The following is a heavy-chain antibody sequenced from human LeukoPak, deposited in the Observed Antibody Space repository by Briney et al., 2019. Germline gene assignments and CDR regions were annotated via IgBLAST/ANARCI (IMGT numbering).Heavy chain of an antibody. CDR2: IIPIFGTA. D-gene: IGHD6-13*01. V-gene: IGHV1-69*05. Sequence: ASVKVSCKASGGTFSSYAISWVRQAPGQGLGWMGGIIPIFGTANYAQKFQGRVTITTDESTSTAYMELSSLRSEDTAVYYCARDSKGYSSLILGDAFDILGQGTMGTDSS. CDR3: ARDSKGYSSLILGDAFDI. CDR1: GGTFSSYA. J-gene: IGHJ3*02.